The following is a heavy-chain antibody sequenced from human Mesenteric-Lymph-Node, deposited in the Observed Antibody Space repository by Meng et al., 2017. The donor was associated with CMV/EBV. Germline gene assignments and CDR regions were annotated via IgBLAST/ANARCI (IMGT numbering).Heavy chain of an antibody. CDR2: ISGSGGST. Sequence: GGSLRLSCAASGFTVSSSYAMSWVRQAPGKGLEWVSAISGSGGSTYYADSVKGRFTISRDNSKNTLYLQMNSLRAEDTAIYYCANSDGGYPSYFDSWGQGTLVTVSS. CDR3: ANSDGGYPSYFDS. D-gene: IGHD5-12*01. J-gene: IGHJ4*02. CDR1: GFTVSSSYA. V-gene: IGHV3-23*01.